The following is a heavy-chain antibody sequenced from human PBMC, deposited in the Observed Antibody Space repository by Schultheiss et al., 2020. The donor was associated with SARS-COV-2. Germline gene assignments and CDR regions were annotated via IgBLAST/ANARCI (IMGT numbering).Heavy chain of an antibody. CDR1: GGSFSGYY. Sequence: SETLSLTCAVYGGSFSGYYWSWIRQPPGKGLEWIGEINHSGSTNYNPSLKSRVTISVDTSKNQFSLKLSSLTAADTAVYYCARDSPILPYGLVDYWGQGTLVTVSS. D-gene: IGHD4-17*01. J-gene: IGHJ4*01. CDR2: INHSGST. V-gene: IGHV4-34*01. CDR3: ARDSPILPYGLVDY.